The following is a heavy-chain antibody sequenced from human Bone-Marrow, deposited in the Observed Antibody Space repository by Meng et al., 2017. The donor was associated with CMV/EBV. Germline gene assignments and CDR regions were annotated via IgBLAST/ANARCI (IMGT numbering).Heavy chain of an antibody. CDR2: INAGNGNT. D-gene: IGHD3-22*01. J-gene: IGHJ4*02. CDR3: ARSTYYYDSSGYYKSYYFDY. Sequence: SYAMHWVRQAPGQRLEWMGWINAGNGNTKYSQKFQGRVTITRDTSASTAYMELSSLRSEDTAVYYCARSTYYYDSSGYYKSYYFDYWGQGTLVTVSS. CDR1: SYA. V-gene: IGHV1-3*01.